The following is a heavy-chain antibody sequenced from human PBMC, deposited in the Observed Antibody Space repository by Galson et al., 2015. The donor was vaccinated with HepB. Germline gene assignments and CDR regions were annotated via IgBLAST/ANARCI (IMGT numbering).Heavy chain of an antibody. J-gene: IGHJ5*02. CDR2: INTNTGNP. CDR1: GYTFTNYT. Sequence: SVKVSCKASGYTFTNYTINWVRQAPGQGLEWMGWINTNTGNPTYAQGFTGRFVFSLDTSVSTAYLQISSLKAEDTAVYCCARGNMVRGLNWFDPWGQGTLVTVSS. CDR3: ARGNMVRGLNWFDP. D-gene: IGHD3-10*01. V-gene: IGHV7-4-1*02.